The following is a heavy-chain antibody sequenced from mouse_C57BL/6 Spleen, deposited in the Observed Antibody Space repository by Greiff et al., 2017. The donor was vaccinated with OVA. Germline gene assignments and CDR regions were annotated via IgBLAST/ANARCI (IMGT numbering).Heavy chain of an antibody. J-gene: IGHJ4*01. V-gene: IGHV3-1*01. CDR1: GYSITSGYD. CDR2: ISYSGRT. D-gene: IGHD1-1*01. Sequence: EVQLQESGPGMVKPSQSLSLTCTVTGYSITSGYDWHWIRHFPGNKLEWMGYISYSGRTNYNPSLKSRISITHDTSKNHFFLKLNSVTTEDTATYYCARDGDYGSSYNAMDYWGQGTSVTVSS. CDR3: ARDGDYGSSYNAMDY.